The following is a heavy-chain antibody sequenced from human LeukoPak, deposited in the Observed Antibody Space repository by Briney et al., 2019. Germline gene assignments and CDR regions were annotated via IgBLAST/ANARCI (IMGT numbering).Heavy chain of an antibody. CDR3: ARDSVATIDTTFDY. J-gene: IGHJ4*02. Sequence: GGSLRLSCAASGFTFSSYSMNWVRQAPGKGLEWVSSISSSSSYIYYADSVKGRFTISRDNAKNSLYLQMNSLRAEDTAVYYCARDSVATIDTTFDYWGQGTLVTVSS. CDR2: ISSSSSYI. CDR1: GFTFSSYS. V-gene: IGHV3-21*01. D-gene: IGHD5-12*01.